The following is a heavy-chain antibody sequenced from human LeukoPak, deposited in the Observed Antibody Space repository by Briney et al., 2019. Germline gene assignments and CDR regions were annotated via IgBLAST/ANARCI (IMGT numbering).Heavy chain of an antibody. J-gene: IGHJ3*02. D-gene: IGHD2-21*01. Sequence: GRSLTLSCEASGFTFSAYVMHWVGQAPCKGLEWVADIASDGTHTFYAESVKGRFTISRDNSKNTLYLQMNSLRAEDTAVYFCARERQDTVLHSGAFDIWGQGTMVTVSS. V-gene: IGHV3-30-3*01. CDR2: IASDGTHT. CDR3: ARERQDTVLHSGAFDI. CDR1: GFTFSAYV.